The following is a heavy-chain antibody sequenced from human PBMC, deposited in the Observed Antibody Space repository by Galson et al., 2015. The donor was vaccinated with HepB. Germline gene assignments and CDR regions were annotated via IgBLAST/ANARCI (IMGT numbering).Heavy chain of an antibody. D-gene: IGHD3-3*01. CDR1: GFTFSNFW. CDR3: AEYWASDLWSGYDYWFDP. J-gene: IGHJ5*01. V-gene: IGHV3-7*03. CDR2: MSPGGSEK. Sequence: SLRLSCAASGFTFSNFWMSWVRQAPGKGLEWVAHMSPGGSEKYYVDSVKGRFTISRDNAKNSLYLQMNDLRAEDTAMYYCAEYWASDLWSGYDYWFDPWGQGTMVTVSS.